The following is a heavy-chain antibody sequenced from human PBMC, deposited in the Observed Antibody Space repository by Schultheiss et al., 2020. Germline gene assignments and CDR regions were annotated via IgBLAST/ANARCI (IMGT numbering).Heavy chain of an antibody. J-gene: IGHJ2*01. D-gene: IGHD2-2*01. CDR3: AKDPTYPYCSSTSCYDFGWYFDL. CDR2: ISGSGGST. V-gene: IGHV3-23*01. Sequence: GGSLRLSCAASGFTVSSNYMSWVRQAPGKGLEWVSAISGSGGSTYYADSVKGRFTISRDNSKNTLYLQMNSLRAEDTAVYYCAKDPTYPYCSSTSCYDFGWYFDLWGRGTLVTVSS. CDR1: GFTVSSNY.